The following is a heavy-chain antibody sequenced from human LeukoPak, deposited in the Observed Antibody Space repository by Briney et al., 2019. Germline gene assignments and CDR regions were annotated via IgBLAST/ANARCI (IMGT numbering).Heavy chain of an antibody. V-gene: IGHV1-69*02. CDR2: IIPILGIA. CDR3: ARGRGWDSYGREGFDY. J-gene: IGHJ4*02. D-gene: IGHD5-18*01. CDR1: GGTFSSYT. Sequence: SVKVSCKASGGTFSSYTISWVRQAPGQGLEWMGRIIPILGIANYTQKFQGRVTITADKSTSTAYMELSSLRSEDTAVYYCARGRGWDSYGREGFDYWGQGTLVTVSS.